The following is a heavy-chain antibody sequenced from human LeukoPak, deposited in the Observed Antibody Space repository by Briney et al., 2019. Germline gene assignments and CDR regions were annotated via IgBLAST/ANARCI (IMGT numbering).Heavy chain of an antibody. CDR3: AKVVSHLDYGDYSTGFDY. V-gene: IGHV3-23*01. CDR1: GFTFSSYA. D-gene: IGHD4-17*01. CDR2: ISGSGGST. J-gene: IGHJ4*02. Sequence: GGSLRLSCAASGFTFSSYAMSWVRQAPGKGLEWVSAISGSGGSTYYADSVKGRFTISRDNSKNTLYLQMNSLTAEDTAVYYCAKVVSHLDYGDYSTGFDYWGQGTLVTVSS.